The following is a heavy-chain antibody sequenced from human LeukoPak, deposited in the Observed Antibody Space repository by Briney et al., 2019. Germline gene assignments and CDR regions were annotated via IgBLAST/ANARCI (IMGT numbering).Heavy chain of an antibody. CDR3: ARVWYYYDSSGYYFLFDY. CDR2: IYYSGST. V-gene: IGHV4-39*07. CDR1: GGSISSGGYY. J-gene: IGHJ4*02. Sequence: SQTLSLTCTVSGGSISSGGYYWGWIRQPPGKGLEWIGSIYYSGSTYYNPSLKSRVTISVDTSKNQFSLKLSSVTAADTAVYYCARVWYYYDSSGYYFLFDYWGQGTLVTVSS. D-gene: IGHD3-22*01.